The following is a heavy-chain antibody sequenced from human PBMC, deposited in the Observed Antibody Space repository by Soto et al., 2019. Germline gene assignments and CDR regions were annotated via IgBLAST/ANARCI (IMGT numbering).Heavy chain of an antibody. Sequence: EVQLVESGGGLVKPGGSLRLSCAASGFTFSRYRMHCVLQAPGQGLVWVSYISSSSSYIYYADSVKGRFTIPRDNDKNSLFLQMNRLRAEDTAVYYCASSRVFEGGFDPWGQGTLVTVSS. CDR3: ASSRVFEGGFDP. CDR2: ISSSSSYI. J-gene: IGHJ5*02. V-gene: IGHV3-21*01. CDR1: GFTFSRYR. D-gene: IGHD6-13*01.